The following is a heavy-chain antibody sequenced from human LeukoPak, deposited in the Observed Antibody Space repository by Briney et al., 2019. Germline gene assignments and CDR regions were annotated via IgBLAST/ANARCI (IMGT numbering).Heavy chain of an antibody. V-gene: IGHV1-3*01. CDR2: INAGTGNT. D-gene: IGHD1/OR15-1a*01. J-gene: IGHJ6*02. CDR1: GYTFTNYA. CDR3: ARDPAENIYYHYYGMDV. Sequence: ASVKVSCKAFGYTFTNYAIHWVRQAPGQRLEWMGWINAGTGNTRYSQKFQGRVTITRDTSASTAYIDLSSLTSEDTAMYYCARDPAENIYYHYYGMDVWGQGTTVTVSS.